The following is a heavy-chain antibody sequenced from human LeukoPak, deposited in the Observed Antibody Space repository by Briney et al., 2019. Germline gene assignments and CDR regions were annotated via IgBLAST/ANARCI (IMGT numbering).Heavy chain of an antibody. Sequence: GGSLRLSCAASGFTFSTYNMNWVRQAPGKGLEWVSYISSSSSTIYYADSVKGRFTISRDNAKDSLYLQMNSLRAEDTAVYYCARAFRDVIFDSWGQGTLVTVSS. D-gene: IGHD5-24*01. V-gene: IGHV3-48*04. CDR2: ISSSSSTI. CDR1: GFTFSTYN. CDR3: ARAFRDVIFDS. J-gene: IGHJ4*02.